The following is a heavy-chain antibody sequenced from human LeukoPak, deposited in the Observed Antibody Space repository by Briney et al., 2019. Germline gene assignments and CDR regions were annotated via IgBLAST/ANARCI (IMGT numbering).Heavy chain of an antibody. CDR2: ISSSRSTI. Sequence: PGGSLRLSCAASGFTFSSYEMNWVRQAPGKGLEWVSYISSSRSTIYYADSVKGRFTISRDNAKNSLYLQMNSLRAEDTAVYYCARASRVGLRYFDWLVGPELYGMDVWGQGTTVTVSS. D-gene: IGHD3-9*01. CDR3: ARASRVGLRYFDWLVGPELYGMDV. CDR1: GFTFSSYE. J-gene: IGHJ6*02. V-gene: IGHV3-48*03.